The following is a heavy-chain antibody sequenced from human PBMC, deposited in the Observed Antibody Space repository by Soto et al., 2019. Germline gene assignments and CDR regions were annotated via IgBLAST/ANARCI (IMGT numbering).Heavy chain of an antibody. Sequence: ASVKVSCKASGYTFKNYGINWVRQAPGRGLEWVAWISAYNGDTSYAQHLQGRVTVTTETLTNTAYMELRSLRPDDTAVYFCVLGGLETGYYRDMDYWGRGTLVTVSS. V-gene: IGHV1-18*04. CDR3: VLGGLETGYYRDMDY. CDR2: ISAYNGDT. CDR1: GYTFKNYG. J-gene: IGHJ4*02. D-gene: IGHD3-9*01.